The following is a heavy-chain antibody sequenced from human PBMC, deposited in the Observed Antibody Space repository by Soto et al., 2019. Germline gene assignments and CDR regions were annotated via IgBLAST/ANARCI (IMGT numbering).Heavy chain of an antibody. CDR1: GFTFSSYS. CDR3: ARDQGVDSSGYYYAYYYYYGMDV. J-gene: IGHJ6*02. CDR2: ISSSSSTI. D-gene: IGHD3-22*01. V-gene: IGHV3-48*02. Sequence: PGGSLRLSCASSGFTFSSYSMNCVRQAPGKGLEWVSYISSSSSTIYYADSVKGRFTISRDNAKNSLYLQMNSLRDEDTAVYYCARDQGVDSSGYYYAYYYYYGMDVWGQGTKVTVSS.